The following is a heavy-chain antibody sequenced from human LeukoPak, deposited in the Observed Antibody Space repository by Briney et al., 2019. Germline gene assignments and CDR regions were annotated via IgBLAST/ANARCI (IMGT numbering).Heavy chain of an antibody. V-gene: IGHV4-31*03. J-gene: IGHJ4*02. D-gene: IGHD3-22*01. Sequence: SETLSLTCTVSGGAISNDAYYWTWIRQLPGKGLEWIGYIYVTGSTYYNPSLQSRLTMSLDTPKNQFSLELNSVTAADTAVYYCARAVKQVVVRFDYWGQGTLVTVSS. CDR3: ARAVKQVVVRFDY. CDR1: GGAISNDAYY. CDR2: IYVTGST.